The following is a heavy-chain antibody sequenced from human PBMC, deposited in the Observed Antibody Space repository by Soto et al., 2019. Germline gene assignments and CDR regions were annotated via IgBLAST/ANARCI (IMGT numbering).Heavy chain of an antibody. CDR2: IYHTGNT. CDR3: ARDEYQLLSSVSWFDS. V-gene: IGHV4-30-4*01. CDR1: GGSNRDVSF. J-gene: IGHJ5*01. Sequence: TPSLPCTVSGGSNRDVSFLGLVRPTPGKGLEWIGYIYHTGNTYYNPSLRSRVSISVDKSKSQFSLKLISVTAADTAVYFCARDEYQLLSSVSWFDSWGQGTLVTVSS. D-gene: IGHD2-2*01.